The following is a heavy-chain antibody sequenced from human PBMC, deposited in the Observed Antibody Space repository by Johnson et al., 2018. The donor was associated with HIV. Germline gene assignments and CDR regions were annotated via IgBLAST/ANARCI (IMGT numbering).Heavy chain of an antibody. CDR2: ISYVGSNK. Sequence: QVLLVESGGGVVQPVGSLRLSCVASGFTFSSYAIHWVRQAPGKGLEWVAVISYVGSNKYYADSVTGRFTISRDNSKNTLYLQMNSLRAEYTAVYYCAKDRWVGVGDAFDIWGQGTMVTVSS. CDR3: AKDRWVGVGDAFDI. CDR1: GFTFSSYA. D-gene: IGHD2-15*01. V-gene: IGHV3-30-3*02. J-gene: IGHJ3*02.